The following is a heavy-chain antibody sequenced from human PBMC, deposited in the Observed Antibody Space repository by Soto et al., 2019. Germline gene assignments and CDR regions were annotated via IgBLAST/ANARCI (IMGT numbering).Heavy chain of an antibody. V-gene: IGHV4-31*03. CDR3: ARDRASGSLNYFEY. J-gene: IGHJ4*02. CDR2: IYYSGST. CDR1: GGSISSGGYY. D-gene: IGHD1-26*01. Sequence: SETLSLTCTVSGGSISSGGYYWSWIRQHPGKGLEWIGYIYYSGSTYYNPSLKSRVTISVDTSKNQFSLKLSSVTAADTAVYYCARDRASGSLNYFEYWGQGTLVTVSS.